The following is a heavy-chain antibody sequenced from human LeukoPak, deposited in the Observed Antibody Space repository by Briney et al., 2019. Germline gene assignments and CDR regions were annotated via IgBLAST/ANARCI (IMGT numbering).Heavy chain of an antibody. Sequence: SETLSLTCTVSGGSISSYYWRWIGQPPGKGLEWIGYIYYSGSTNYNPSLKSRVTISVDTSKNQFSLKLSSVTAADTAVYYCARGSDHYTIFDYWGQGTLVTVSS. CDR2: IYYSGST. CDR3: ARGSDHYTIFDY. D-gene: IGHD3-16*02. V-gene: IGHV4-59*08. CDR1: GGSISSYY. J-gene: IGHJ4*02.